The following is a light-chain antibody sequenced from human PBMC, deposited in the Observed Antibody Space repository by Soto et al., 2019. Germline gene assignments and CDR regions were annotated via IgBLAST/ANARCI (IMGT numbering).Light chain of an antibody. CDR2: GAS. J-gene: IGKJ2*01. Sequence: EIVLTQSPGTLSLSPGERATLSCRASQSVSSTYLAWYQQKPGQAPRLLIYGASSRATGIPDRFSGSGSGTDFTLTISRLEPEDFAVYYCQHYGNSPPYTFGPGTNLEIK. V-gene: IGKV3-20*01. CDR3: QHYGNSPPYT. CDR1: QSVSSTY.